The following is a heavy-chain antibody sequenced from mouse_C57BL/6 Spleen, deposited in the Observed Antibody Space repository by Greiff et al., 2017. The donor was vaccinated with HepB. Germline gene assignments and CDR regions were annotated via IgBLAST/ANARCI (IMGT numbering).Heavy chain of an antibody. CDR2: ISDGGSYT. Sequence: EVKLVESGGGLVKPGGSLKLSCAASGFTFSSYAMSWVRQTPDKRLEWVATISDGGSYTYYPDNVKGRFTISRDNAKNNLYLQMSHLKSEDTAMYYCVRGRLGDYWGQGTTLTVSS. CDR1: GFTFSSYA. V-gene: IGHV5-4*03. J-gene: IGHJ2*01. CDR3: VRGRLGDY.